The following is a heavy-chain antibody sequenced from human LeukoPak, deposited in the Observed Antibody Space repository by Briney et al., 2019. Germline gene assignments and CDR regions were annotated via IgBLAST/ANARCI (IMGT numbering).Heavy chain of an antibody. V-gene: IGHV4-61*02. D-gene: IGHD3-22*01. CDR1: GGSISSGSYC. CDR2: IYTSAST. Sequence: PSETLSLTCTVSGGSISSGSYCWSWLRQPAGKGLEWIGRIYTSASTNYNPSLKSRVTISVDTSKNQFSLKLSSVAAADTAVYYCARADYYDSSGYEGNAFDIWGQGTMVTVSS. J-gene: IGHJ3*02. CDR3: ARADYYDSSGYEGNAFDI.